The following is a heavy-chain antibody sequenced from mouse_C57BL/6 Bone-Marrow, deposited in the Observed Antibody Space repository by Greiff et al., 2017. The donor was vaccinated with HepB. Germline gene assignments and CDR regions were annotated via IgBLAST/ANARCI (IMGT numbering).Heavy chain of an antibody. J-gene: IGHJ2*01. CDR1: GYTFTDYY. CDR3: ARRQLRLRNDFDD. Sequence: VQLQQSGPVLVKPGASVKMSCKASGYTFTDYYMNWVKQSHGKSLEWIGVINPYNGGTSYNQKFKGKATLTVDKSSSTAYMELNSLTSEDSAVYYCARRQLRLRNDFDDWGQGTTLTVSS. D-gene: IGHD3-2*02. CDR2: INPYNGGT. V-gene: IGHV1-19*01.